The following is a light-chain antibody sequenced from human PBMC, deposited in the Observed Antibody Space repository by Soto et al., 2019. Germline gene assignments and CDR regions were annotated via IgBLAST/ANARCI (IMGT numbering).Light chain of an antibody. CDR1: QSVRSSY. CDR3: QQYGTSPRT. J-gene: IGKJ1*01. V-gene: IGKV3-20*01. CDR2: GVS. Sequence: EIVLTQSPGTLSLSPGERATLSCRASQSVRSSYLAWYQQKLGQAPRLLIYGVSNRATGIPDRFSGSGSGTDFTLTISRLEYEDFEVYYCQQYGTSPRTFGQGTKVEIK.